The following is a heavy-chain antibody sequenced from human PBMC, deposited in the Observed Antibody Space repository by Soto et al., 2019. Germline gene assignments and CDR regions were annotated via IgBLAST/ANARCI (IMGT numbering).Heavy chain of an antibody. CDR2: ISGSGGST. D-gene: IGHD6-19*01. V-gene: IGHV3-23*01. Sequence: GGSLRLSCAASGFTFSSYAMSWVRQAPGKGLEWVSAISGSGGSTYYADSVKGRFTISRDNSKNTLYLQMNSLRAEDTAVYYCAKDITSGSGWTEFDYWGQGTLVTVSS. J-gene: IGHJ4*02. CDR1: GFTFSSYA. CDR3: AKDITSGSGWTEFDY.